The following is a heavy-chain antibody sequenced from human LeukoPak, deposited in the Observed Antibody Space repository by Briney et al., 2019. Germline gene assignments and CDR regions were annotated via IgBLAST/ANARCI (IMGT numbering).Heavy chain of an antibody. CDR1: GDSITSSSYY. CDR3: LNFIAYTIMNY. CDR2: ISHGGST. J-gene: IGHJ4*02. Sequence: PSETLSLTCTVSGDSITSSSYYGGWIRQPPGKGLEWIGTISHGGSTYYNPSLKSRVSISGDTSKTQFSLTLSSVTAADTAVYYCLNFIAYTIMNYWGQGALVIVSS. D-gene: IGHD5-12*01. V-gene: IGHV4-39*07.